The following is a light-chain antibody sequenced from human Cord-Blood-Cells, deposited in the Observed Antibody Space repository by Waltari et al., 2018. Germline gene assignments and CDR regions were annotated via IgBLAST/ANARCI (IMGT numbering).Light chain of an antibody. J-gene: IGKJ1*01. CDR1: QSVSSSY. V-gene: IGKV3-20*01. CDR2: GAS. Sequence: EIVLTQSPGTLSLSPGERATHSRRASQSVSSSYLAWYQQKPGQAPRLLIYGASSRATGIPDRFSGSGSGTDFTLTISRLEPEDFAVYYCQQYGSSLTWTFGQGTKVEIK. CDR3: QQYGSSLTWT.